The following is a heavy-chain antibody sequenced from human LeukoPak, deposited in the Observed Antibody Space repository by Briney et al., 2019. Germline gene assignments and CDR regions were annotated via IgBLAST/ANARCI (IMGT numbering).Heavy chain of an antibody. CDR2: VFQFGSI. CDR3: ARHRQQLVGNFYYYYMDV. Sequence: PSQTLSLTCVVSGDSLSGYYWNWIRQPPGRGRGWVGEVFQFGSIHYNPCLRGRVTISLDTSKNSFSLKLTSVNPADTAVYSCARHRQQLVGNFYYYYMDVWGKGTTVTVSS. J-gene: IGHJ6*03. D-gene: IGHD6-13*01. CDR1: GDSLSGYY. V-gene: IGHV4-34*12.